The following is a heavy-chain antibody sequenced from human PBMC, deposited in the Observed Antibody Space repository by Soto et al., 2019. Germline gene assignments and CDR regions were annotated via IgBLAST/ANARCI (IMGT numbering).Heavy chain of an antibody. CDR3: ARGLYYDSSGSDDAFDI. V-gene: IGHV1-3*01. D-gene: IGHD3-22*01. Sequence: ASVKVSCKASGYTFTSYAMHWVRQAPGQRLEWMGWINAGNGNTKYSQKFQGRVTITRDTSASTAYMELSSLRSEDTAVYYCARGLYYDSSGSDDAFDIWGQGTMVTV. CDR1: GYTFTSYA. J-gene: IGHJ3*02. CDR2: INAGNGNT.